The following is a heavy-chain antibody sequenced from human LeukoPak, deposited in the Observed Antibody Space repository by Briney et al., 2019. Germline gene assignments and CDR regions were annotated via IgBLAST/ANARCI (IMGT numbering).Heavy chain of an antibody. CDR1: GFTFSTYN. V-gene: IGHV3-21*01. Sequence: GGSLRLSCAASGFTFSTYNMNWVRQAPGKGLEGVSSISSSSSYIYYADSVKGRFTISRDNAKNSLYLQMNTLRAEDTAMYYCARYYYDSSGYYYFFDYWGQGTLVTVSS. D-gene: IGHD3-22*01. CDR3: ARYYYDSSGYYYFFDY. J-gene: IGHJ4*02. CDR2: ISSSSSYI.